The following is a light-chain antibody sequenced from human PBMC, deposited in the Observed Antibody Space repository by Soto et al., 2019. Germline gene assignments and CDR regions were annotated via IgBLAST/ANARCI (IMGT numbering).Light chain of an antibody. CDR3: QQRSNWLT. CDR2: DAS. V-gene: IGKV3-11*01. CDR1: LSVSTF. Sequence: EIVLTQSPATLSLSPGERATLSCRASLSVSTFLAWYQQKPGQAPRLLIYDASNRATGIPARFSGSGSGTDFTLTISSLEPEDFAVYYCQQRSNWLTFGGGTKVEIK. J-gene: IGKJ4*01.